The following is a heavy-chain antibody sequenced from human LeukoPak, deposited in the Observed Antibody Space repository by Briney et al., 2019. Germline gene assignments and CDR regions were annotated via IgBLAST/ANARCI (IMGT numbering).Heavy chain of an antibody. CDR1: GFTFSSYE. V-gene: IGHV3-48*03. D-gene: IGHD3-10*01. Sequence: GGSLRLSCAASGFTFSSYEMNWVRQAPGKGLEWVSYISSSGSTIYYADSVKGRFTISRDNAKNSLYLQMNSLRAEDTAVYYCARVGYYGSGSYIDYWGQGTLVTVSS. CDR2: ISSSGSTI. J-gene: IGHJ4*02. CDR3: ARVGYYGSGSYIDY.